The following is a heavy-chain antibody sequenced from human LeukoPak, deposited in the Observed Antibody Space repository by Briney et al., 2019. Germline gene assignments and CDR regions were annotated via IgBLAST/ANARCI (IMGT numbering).Heavy chain of an antibody. D-gene: IGHD3-10*01. CDR1: GFTFGDYA. Sequence: PGGSLRLSCTASGFTFGDYAMSWVRQAPGKGLEWVGFIRSKAYGGTTEYAASVKGRFTISRDDSKSIAYLQMNSLKTEDTAVYYCTRDDWFGELSVLRDVWGKGTTVTISS. CDR2: IRSKAYGGTT. J-gene: IGHJ6*04. CDR3: TRDDWFGELSVLRDV. V-gene: IGHV3-49*04.